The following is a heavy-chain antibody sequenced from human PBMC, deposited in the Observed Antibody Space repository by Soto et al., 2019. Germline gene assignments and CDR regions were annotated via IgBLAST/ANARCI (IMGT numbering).Heavy chain of an antibody. Sequence: SETLSLTCTVSGGSIRTGDYYWSWIRQPPGKGLEWIGHIYYSGSTHYNPSLKSRVTISVDTSKNQFSLKLSSVTAADTAVYYCARAYDILTGYYPPPSGEGYNWFDPWGQGTLVTVSS. D-gene: IGHD3-9*01. CDR1: GGSIRTGDYY. CDR3: ARAYDILTGYYPPPSGEGYNWFDP. J-gene: IGHJ5*02. V-gene: IGHV4-30-4*01. CDR2: IYYSGST.